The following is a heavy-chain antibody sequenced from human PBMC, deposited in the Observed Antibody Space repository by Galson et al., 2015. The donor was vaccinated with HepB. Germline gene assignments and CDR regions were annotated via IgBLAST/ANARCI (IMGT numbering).Heavy chain of an antibody. D-gene: IGHD2-2*01. CDR3: ARHESESKTYAADN. V-gene: IGHV4-39*01. J-gene: IGHJ4*02. CDR2: FYYTGNT. CDR1: GGSISSSSYY. Sequence: ETLSLTCTVSGGSISSSSYYWGWLRQPPGKGLEWIGSFYYTGNTHYNPSLKSRVTISGDTSKNQFSLKLNSVTAADTAVYYCARHESESKTYAADNWGQGTLGTVSA.